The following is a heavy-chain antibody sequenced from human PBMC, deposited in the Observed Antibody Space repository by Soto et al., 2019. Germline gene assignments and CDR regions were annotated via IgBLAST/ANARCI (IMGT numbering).Heavy chain of an antibody. Sequence: PSETLSLTCTVSGGSISSYYWSWIRQPPGKGLEWNGYIYYSGRNNYNPSLKSRVTISVDTSKNQFSLKLSSVTAADTAVYYCARGSEMAKMDYDYWGKGTLVTVS. CDR3: ARGSEMAKMDYDY. V-gene: IGHV4-59*01. CDR2: IYYSGRN. D-gene: IGHD5-12*01. CDR1: GGSISSYY. J-gene: IGHJ4*02.